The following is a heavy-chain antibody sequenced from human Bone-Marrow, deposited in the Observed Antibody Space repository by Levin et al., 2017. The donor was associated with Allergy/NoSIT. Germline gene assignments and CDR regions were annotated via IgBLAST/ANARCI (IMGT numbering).Heavy chain of an antibody. CDR1: GYSFTSYW. D-gene: IGHD7-27*01. V-gene: IGHV5-51*01. Sequence: LGESLKISCKGSGYSFTSYWIGWVRQMPGEGLEWMGAIYADDSDARYSPSLQGQVTISADKSISTAYLQWDSLKASDTATYYCARHGTGDLRRSDYWGQGTLVTVSS. J-gene: IGHJ4*02. CDR2: IYADDSDA. CDR3: ARHGTGDLRRSDY.